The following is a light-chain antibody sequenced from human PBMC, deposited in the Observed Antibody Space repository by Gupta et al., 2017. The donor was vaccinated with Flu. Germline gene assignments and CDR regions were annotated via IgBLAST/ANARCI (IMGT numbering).Light chain of an antibody. V-gene: IGLV2-14*01. CDR2: EVS. J-gene: IGLJ3*02. CDR3: SSYTSSSTA. CDR1: SSDVGGYNY. Sequence: QSITISCTGTSSDVGGYNYVSWYQQHPGKAPKLMIYEVSNRPSGVSNRFSGSKSGNTASLTISGLQAEDEADYYCSSYTSSSTAFGGGTKLTVL.